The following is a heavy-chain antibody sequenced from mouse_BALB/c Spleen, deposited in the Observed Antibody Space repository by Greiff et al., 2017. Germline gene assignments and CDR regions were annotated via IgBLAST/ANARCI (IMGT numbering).Heavy chain of an antibody. CDR3: ARGDYYGSLDY. V-gene: IGHV1S135*01. D-gene: IGHD1-1*01. CDR1: GYSFTSYY. CDR2: IDPFNGGT. Sequence: VQLQQSGPELMKPGASVKISCKASGYSFTSYYMHWVKQSHGKSLEWIGYIDPFNGGTSYNQKFKGKATLTVDKSSSTAYMHLSSLTSEDSAVYYCARGDYYGSLDYWGQGTTLTVSS. J-gene: IGHJ2*01.